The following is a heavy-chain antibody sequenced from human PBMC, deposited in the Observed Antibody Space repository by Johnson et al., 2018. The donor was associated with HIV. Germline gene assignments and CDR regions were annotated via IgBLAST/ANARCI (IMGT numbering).Heavy chain of an antibody. D-gene: IGHD1-26*01. CDR2: IYSGGST. J-gene: IGHJ3*02. CDR3: AREGYSGSPNGRGAFDS. Sequence: VQLVESGGGLIQPGGSLRLSCAASGFTVSSNYMNWVRQAPGKGLEWVSVIYSGGSTYYADSVKGRFTISRDNSKNTLYLQMNSLRAEDTAVYYCAREGYSGSPNGRGAFDSWGQGTMVTVSS. CDR1: GFTVSSNY. V-gene: IGHV3-53*01.